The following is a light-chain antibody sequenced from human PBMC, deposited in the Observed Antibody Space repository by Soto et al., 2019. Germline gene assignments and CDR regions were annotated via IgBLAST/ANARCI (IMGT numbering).Light chain of an antibody. CDR2: ANN. Sequence: QSVLTQPPSASGTPGQRVTISCSGSSSNIGSNTVNWYQQLPGTAPKLLIYANNNRPSGVPDRFSGSRSGTSATLAITGLQAEDETDYYCQSYDNILSGWVFGGGTKLTVL. CDR1: SSNIGSNT. J-gene: IGLJ3*02. CDR3: QSYDNILSGWV. V-gene: IGLV1-44*01.